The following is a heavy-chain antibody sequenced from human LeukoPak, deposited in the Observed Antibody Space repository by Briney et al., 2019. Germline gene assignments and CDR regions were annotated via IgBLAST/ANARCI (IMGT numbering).Heavy chain of an antibody. D-gene: IGHD2-15*01. CDR1: GGSFSGYY. CDR2: INHSGST. J-gene: IGHJ5*02. V-gene: IGHV4-34*01. Sequence: PSETLSLTCAVYGGSFSGYYWSWIRQPPGKGLEWIGEINHSGSTNYNPSLKSRVTISVDTSKNQFSLKLSSVTAADTAVYYCASTTWRGYCSGGSCRRRYNWFDPWGQGTLVTVSS. CDR3: ASTTWRGYCSGGSCRRRYNWFDP.